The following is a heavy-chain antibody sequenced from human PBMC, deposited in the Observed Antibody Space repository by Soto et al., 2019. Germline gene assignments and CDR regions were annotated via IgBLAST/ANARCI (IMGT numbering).Heavy chain of an antibody. Sequence: SVKVSCTASGGTFSSYAISWVRQAPGQGLEWMGGIIPIFGTANYAQKFQGRVTITADESTSTAYMELSSLRSEDTAVHYCAGGYCSVGSCYDYYYGMDVWGQGTTVTVSS. CDR2: IIPIFGTA. CDR1: GGTFSSYA. V-gene: IGHV1-69*13. CDR3: AGGYCSVGSCYDYYYGMDV. J-gene: IGHJ6*02. D-gene: IGHD2-15*01.